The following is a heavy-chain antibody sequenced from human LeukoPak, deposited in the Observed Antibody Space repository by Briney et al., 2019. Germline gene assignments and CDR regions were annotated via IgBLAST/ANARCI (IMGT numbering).Heavy chain of an antibody. J-gene: IGHJ4*02. CDR3: ARLDVGRAGYFDS. CDR2: IFYSGNT. D-gene: IGHD1-1*01. CDR1: GGSTNGYY. Sequence: SETLSLTCTVSGGSTNGYYWTWIRQPPGKGLEWIGYIFYSGNTNYNPSLKSRVIISVDTSKNQFSLKLNSVTAADTAVYYCARLDVGRAGYFDSWGQGTLVTVSS. V-gene: IGHV4-59*01.